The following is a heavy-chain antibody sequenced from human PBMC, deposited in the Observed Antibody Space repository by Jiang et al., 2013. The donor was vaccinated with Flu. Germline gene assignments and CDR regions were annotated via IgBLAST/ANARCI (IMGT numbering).Heavy chain of an antibody. J-gene: IGHJ6*04. Sequence: PGLVKPSGTLSLTCTVSGGSISGSNWWSWVRQPPGKGLEWIGEIFHSGSANYNSSLKSRVTILVDKSKNQFSLNLSSVTAADTAVYYCAKVVAAPLGNYYYGMDVWGKGTTVTVSS. D-gene: IGHD2-15*01. CDR2: IFHSGSA. V-gene: IGHV4-4*02. CDR1: GGSISGSNW. CDR3: AKVVAAPLGNYYYGMDV.